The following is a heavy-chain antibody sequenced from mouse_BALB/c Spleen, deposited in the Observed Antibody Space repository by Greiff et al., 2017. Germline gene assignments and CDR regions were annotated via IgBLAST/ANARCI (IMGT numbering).Heavy chain of an antibody. CDR3: ARRIYGNYVRYTMDY. CDR2: ISSGSSTI. CDR1: GFTFSSFG. J-gene: IGHJ4*01. D-gene: IGHD2-1*01. Sequence: EVQVVESGGGLVQPGGSRKLSCAASGFTFSSFGMHWVRQAPEKGLEWVAYISSGSSTIYYADTVKGRFTISRDNPKNTLFLQMTSLRSEDTAMYYCARRIYGNYVRYTMDYWGQGTSVTVSS. V-gene: IGHV5-17*02.